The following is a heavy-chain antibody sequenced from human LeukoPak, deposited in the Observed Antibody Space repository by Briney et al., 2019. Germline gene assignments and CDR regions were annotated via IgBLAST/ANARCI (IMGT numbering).Heavy chain of an antibody. D-gene: IGHD6-19*01. V-gene: IGHV3-30*04. CDR3: AKTTVGYSSGRYPGWPADC. CDR1: GFTFSSYA. J-gene: IGHJ4*02. Sequence: AGGSLRLSCAASGFTFSSYAMHWVRQAPGKGLEWVAVISYDGSNKYYADSVKGRFTISRDNSKNTVYLQMNSLTADDTAVYYCAKTTVGYSSGRYPGWPADCWGQGTLVTVSS. CDR2: ISYDGSNK.